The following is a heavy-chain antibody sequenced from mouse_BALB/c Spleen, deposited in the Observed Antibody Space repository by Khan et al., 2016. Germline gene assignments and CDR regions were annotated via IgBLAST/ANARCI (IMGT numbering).Heavy chain of an antibody. CDR1: GFTFSDAW. CDR3: IRNYVAY. Sequence: EVKLEVSGGGLVQPGGSMKLSCVASGFTFSDAWMDWVRQSPEKGLEWVAEIKPKANNHATYYAESVKGRFTISRDDSKSNVSLQMNRLRAEDTGIYYCIRNYVAYWGQGTLVTVSA. CDR2: IKPKANNHAT. D-gene: IGHD1-1*01. J-gene: IGHJ3*01. V-gene: IGHV6-6*01.